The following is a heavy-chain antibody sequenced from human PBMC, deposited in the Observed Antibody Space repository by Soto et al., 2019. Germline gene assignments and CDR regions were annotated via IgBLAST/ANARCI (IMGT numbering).Heavy chain of an antibody. CDR3: ARGLILWFGELSRRGGYYYYMDV. J-gene: IGHJ6*03. CDR1: GGSFSGYQ. CDR2: INDSGDI. D-gene: IGHD3-10*01. Sequence: QVQLQQWGAGLLKPSETLSLTCAVYGGSFSGYQWSWIRQTPGKGLEWIGGINDSGDINYNPSLKSRVTILVDSPKKQISVRRSSVAAADTAVYYCARGLILWFGELSRRGGYYYYMDVWGKGTTVTVSS. V-gene: IGHV4-34*01.